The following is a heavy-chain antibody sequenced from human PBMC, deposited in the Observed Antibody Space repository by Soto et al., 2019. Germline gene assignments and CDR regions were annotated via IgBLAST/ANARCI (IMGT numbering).Heavy chain of an antibody. CDR2: INAGNGNT. CDR1: GYTFTSYA. D-gene: IGHD2-2*01. J-gene: IGHJ6*02. CDR3: ARVVDRVVPAAMTEPYYYYGMDV. V-gene: IGHV1-3*01. Sequence: QVQLVQSGAEVKKPGASVKVSCKASGYTFTSYAMHWVRQAPGQRLEWMGWINAGNGNTKYSQKFQGRVTITRDTSVSTAYMELSSLRSEDTAVYYCARVVDRVVPAAMTEPYYYYGMDVWGQGTTVTVSS.